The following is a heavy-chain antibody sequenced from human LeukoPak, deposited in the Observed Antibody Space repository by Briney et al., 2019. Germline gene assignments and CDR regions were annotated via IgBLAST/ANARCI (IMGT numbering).Heavy chain of an antibody. CDR1: GFTFTNYW. J-gene: IGHJ4*02. CDR3: ARLYLDSSLFDF. D-gene: IGHD2-21*01. CDR2: IKQDGREK. Sequence: GGSLRLSCAASGFTFTNYWMGRVRQAPGKGLEWVANIKQDGREKYYVDSVKGRFAISRDNAKDSLYLQMNSLRVEDTALYYCARLYLDSSLFDFRGQGTLVTVSS. V-gene: IGHV3-7*01.